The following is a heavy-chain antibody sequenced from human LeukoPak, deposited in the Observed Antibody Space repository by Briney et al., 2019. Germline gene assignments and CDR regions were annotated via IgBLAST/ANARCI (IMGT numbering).Heavy chain of an antibody. CDR3: ATTAGRTGGNS. CDR1: GFIFSTTW. CDR2: INHDGTET. J-gene: IGHJ4*02. V-gene: IGHV3-7*03. D-gene: IGHD3-16*01. Sequence: PGGSLRLSCAASGFIFSTTWRAWVRQAPGKGPEWVAYINHDGTETNYLDSVKGRFTVSRDNVKNSLYLQMNSLRADDTAVYYCATTAGRTGGNSWGQGALVTVSS.